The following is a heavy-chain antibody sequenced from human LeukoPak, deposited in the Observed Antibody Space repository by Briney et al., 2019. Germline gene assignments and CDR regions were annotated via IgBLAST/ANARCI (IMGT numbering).Heavy chain of an antibody. CDR2: IYHSGST. V-gene: IGHV4-34*01. D-gene: IGHD2-21*02. Sequence: SETLSLTCAVYGGSFSDYYWSWIRQPPGKGLEWIGEIYHSGSTNYNPSLKSRVTISLDTFKNQFSLRLSSVTAADTAVYYCARVRYCGGDCSWGQGTLVTVSS. CDR3: ARVRYCGGDCS. J-gene: IGHJ5*02. CDR1: GGSFSDYY.